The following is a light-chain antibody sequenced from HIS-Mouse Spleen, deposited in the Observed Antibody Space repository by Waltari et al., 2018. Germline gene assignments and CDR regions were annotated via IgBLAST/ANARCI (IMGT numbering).Light chain of an antibody. V-gene: IGLV2-23*01. Sequence: QSALTQPASVSGSPGQSITISCTGTSSDVGRDNLVSWYQQHPGKAPKLMMYEGSKRPSGVSNRFSGSKSGNTASLTISGLQAEDEADYYCCSYAGSSTSWVFGGGTKLTVL. CDR2: EGS. J-gene: IGLJ3*02. CDR1: SSDVGRDNL. CDR3: CSYAGSSTSWV.